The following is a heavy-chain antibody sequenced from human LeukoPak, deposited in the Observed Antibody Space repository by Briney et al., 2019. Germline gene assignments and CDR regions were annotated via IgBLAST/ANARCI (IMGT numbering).Heavy chain of an antibody. J-gene: IGHJ3*02. Sequence: SETLSLTCTVSGGSISSSGYYWGWIRQPPGKGLEWIGSIYYSGSIWYHPSLKSRVTISVDTSKNQFSLKLTSVTAADTAVYYCARPPRHDFDDSRVHDAFDIWGQGTMVTVSS. CDR1: GGSISSSGYY. V-gene: IGHV4-39*01. D-gene: IGHD2-15*01. CDR3: ARPPRHDFDDSRVHDAFDI. CDR2: IYYSGSI.